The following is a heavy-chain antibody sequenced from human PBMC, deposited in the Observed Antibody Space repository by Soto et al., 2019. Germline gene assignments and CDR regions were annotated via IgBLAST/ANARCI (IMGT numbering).Heavy chain of an antibody. CDR2: IYYSGST. V-gene: IGHV4-31*03. CDR3: ARDRGGKYYDSSGRRGFDP. CDR1: GGSISSGGYY. D-gene: IGHD3-22*01. J-gene: IGHJ5*02. Sequence: LSLTCTVSGGSISSGGYYWSWIRQHPGKGLEWIGYIYYSGSTYYNPSLKSRVTISVDASKNQFSLKLSSVTAADTAVYYCARDRGGKYYDSSGRRGFDPWGQGTLVTVSS.